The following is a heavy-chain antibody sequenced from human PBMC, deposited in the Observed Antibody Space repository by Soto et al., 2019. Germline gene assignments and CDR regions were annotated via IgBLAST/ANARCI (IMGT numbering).Heavy chain of an antibody. CDR2: IKQDGSEK. V-gene: IGHV3-7*01. CDR1: GFTFSSYW. CDR3: ARDRYSYYDFWSGSLPYYYFGMDV. Sequence: GGSLRLSCAASGFTFSSYWMSWVRQAPGKGLEWVANIKQDGSEKYYVDSVKGRFTISRGDAKNSLYLQMNSLRAEDTAVYYCARDRYSYYDFWSGSLPYYYFGMDVWGQGTTVTVSS. D-gene: IGHD3-3*01. J-gene: IGHJ6*02.